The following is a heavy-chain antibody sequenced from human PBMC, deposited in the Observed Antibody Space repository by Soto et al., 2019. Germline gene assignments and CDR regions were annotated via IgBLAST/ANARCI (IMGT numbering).Heavy chain of an antibody. CDR2: IYYSEST. Sequence: SETLSLTCTVSGGSVSSGTYYWSWIRQPPGKGLEWIGYIYYSESTNYNPSLKSRVTISVDASKNQFSLKLSSVTAADTAVYYCARELYGTLYYDDYGGQRTVITFSS. CDR3: ARELYGTLYYDDY. V-gene: IGHV4-61*01. CDR1: GGSVSSGTYY. J-gene: IGHJ4*02. D-gene: IGHD2-8*01.